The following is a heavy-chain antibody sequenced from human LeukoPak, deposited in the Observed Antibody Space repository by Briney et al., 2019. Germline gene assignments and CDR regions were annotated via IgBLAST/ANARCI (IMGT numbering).Heavy chain of an antibody. V-gene: IGHV4-39*07. CDR3: ARATVTRASWFDP. D-gene: IGHD4-17*01. CDR1: GGSISSSSYY. CDR2: IYYSGST. Sequence: PSETLSLTCTVSGGSISSSSYYWGWIRQPPGKGLEWIGSIYYSGSTYYNPSLKSRVTISVDTSKNQFSLKLSSVTAADTAVYYCARATVTRASWFDPWGQGTLVTVSS. J-gene: IGHJ5*02.